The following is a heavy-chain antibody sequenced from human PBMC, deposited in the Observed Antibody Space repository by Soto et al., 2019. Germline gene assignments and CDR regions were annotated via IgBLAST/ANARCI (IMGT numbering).Heavy chain of an antibody. CDR1: GFSFNVNY. Sequence: GSVKVFFPTSGFSFNVNYIHLVRQAPGQGLEYVGWIYPKNGGTDYAQKFQGRVTMTRDTSISTAYMELSSLRSYDTAVYFCVRENWHYDDWGRGTMVTVSS. CDR2: IYPKNGGT. CDR3: VRENWHYDD. J-gene: IGHJ4*02. V-gene: IGHV1-2*02.